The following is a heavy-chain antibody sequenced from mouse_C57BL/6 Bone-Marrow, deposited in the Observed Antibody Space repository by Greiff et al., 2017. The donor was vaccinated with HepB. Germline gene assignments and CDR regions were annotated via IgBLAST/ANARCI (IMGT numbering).Heavy chain of an antibody. V-gene: IGHV5-4*01. Sequence: EVQLVESGGGLVKPGGSLKLSCAASGFTFSSYAMSWVRQTPEKRLEWVATISDGGSYTYYPDNVKGRFTISRDNAKNNLYLQMSHLKSEDTAMYYCARELFITTVVATDYYAMDYWGQGTSVTVSS. CDR3: ARELFITTVVATDYYAMDY. D-gene: IGHD1-1*01. CDR2: ISDGGSYT. J-gene: IGHJ4*01. CDR1: GFTFSSYA.